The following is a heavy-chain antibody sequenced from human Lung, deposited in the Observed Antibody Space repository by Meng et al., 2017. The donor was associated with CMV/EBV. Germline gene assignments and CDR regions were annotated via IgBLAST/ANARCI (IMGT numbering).Heavy chain of an antibody. J-gene: IGHJ6*02. CDR2: IYPGDSDT. D-gene: IGHD2-15*01. CDR3: ARHGGSTIYYYYGMDV. V-gene: IGHV5-51*01. CDR1: GYSFTSYW. Sequence: GESLKISCKCSGYSFTSYWIGWVRQMPGKGLEWMGIIYPGDSDTRYSPSFQGQVTISADKSISTAYLQWSSLEASDTAMYYCARHGGSTIYYYYGMDVWGQGTXVTVSS.